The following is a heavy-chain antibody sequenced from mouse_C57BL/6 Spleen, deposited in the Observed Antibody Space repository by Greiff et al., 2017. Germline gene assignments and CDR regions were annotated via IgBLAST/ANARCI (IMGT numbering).Heavy chain of an antibody. Sequence: QVQLQQSGAELVKPGASVKLSCKASGYTFTSYWMHWVKQRPGQGLEWIGMIHPNSGSTNYNEKFKSKATLTVDKSSSTAYMQLSSLTSEDSAVYYCARDSSGYGFAYWGQGTLVTVSA. CDR2: IHPNSGST. CDR3: ARDSSGYGFAY. D-gene: IGHD3-2*02. J-gene: IGHJ3*01. V-gene: IGHV1-64*01. CDR1: GYTFTSYW.